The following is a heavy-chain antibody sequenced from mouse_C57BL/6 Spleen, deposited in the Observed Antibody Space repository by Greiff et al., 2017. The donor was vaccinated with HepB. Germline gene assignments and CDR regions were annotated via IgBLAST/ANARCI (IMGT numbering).Heavy chain of an antibody. J-gene: IGHJ2*01. CDR2: IYPRSGNT. V-gene: IGHV1-81*01. Sequence: VKLMESGAELARPGASVKLSCKASGYTFTSYGISWVKQRTGQGLEWIGEIYPRSGNTYYNEKFKGKATLTADKSSSTAYMELRSLTSEDSAVYFCAREEGYYGDYWGQGTTLTVSS. CDR1: GYTFTSYG. CDR3: AREEGYYGDY. D-gene: IGHD1-1*01.